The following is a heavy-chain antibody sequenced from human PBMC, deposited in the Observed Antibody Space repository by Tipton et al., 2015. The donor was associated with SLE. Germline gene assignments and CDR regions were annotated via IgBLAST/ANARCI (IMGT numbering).Heavy chain of an antibody. CDR2: IYTSGST. CDR3: ARDRVEYSSSDY. Sequence: TLSLTCTVSGGSISSGSYYWSWIRQPAGKGLEWIGRIYTSGSTNYNPSLKSRVTISVDTSKNQFSLKLSSVTAADTAVYYCARDRVEYSSSDYWGQGTLVTVSS. J-gene: IGHJ4*02. CDR1: GGSISSGSYY. D-gene: IGHD6-13*01. V-gene: IGHV4-61*02.